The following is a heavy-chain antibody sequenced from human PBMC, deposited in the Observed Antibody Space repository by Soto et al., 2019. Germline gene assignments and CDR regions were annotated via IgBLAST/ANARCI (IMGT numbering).Heavy chain of an antibody. V-gene: IGHV3-21*01. J-gene: IGHJ4*02. CDR2: ISSSSSYI. Sequence: PGGSLRLSCAASGFTFSSYSMNWVRQAPGKGLEWVSSISSSSSYIYYADSVKGRFTISRDNAKNSLYLQMNSLRAEDTAVYYCAREVGRNEPVDYWGQGTLVTVSS. CDR1: GFTFSSYS. CDR3: AREVGRNEPVDY. D-gene: IGHD1-1*01.